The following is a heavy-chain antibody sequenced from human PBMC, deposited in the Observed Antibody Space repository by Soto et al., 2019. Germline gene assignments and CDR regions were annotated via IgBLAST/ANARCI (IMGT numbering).Heavy chain of an antibody. CDR2: ITLDGNKI. V-gene: IGHV3-30*18. CDR3: AKDHARRGSERFDC. J-gene: IGHJ4*02. D-gene: IGHD3-16*01. Sequence: PGGSLRLSCAASGFTFSNFGIHWVRQAPGKGLEWVTFITLDGNKIYYSDSVKGRFTVSRDNSKNTVSLQMNSLRAEDTGIYYCAKDHARRGSERFDCWGQGTRVTVSS. CDR1: GFTFSNFG.